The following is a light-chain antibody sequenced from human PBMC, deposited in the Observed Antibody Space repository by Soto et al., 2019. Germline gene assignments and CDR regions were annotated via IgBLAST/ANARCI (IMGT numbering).Light chain of an antibody. CDR3: SSYAGTYSLV. CDR2: EVS. V-gene: IGLV2-8*01. CDR1: SSDVGGYNY. Sequence: QSALTQPPSASGSPGQSVTISCTGTSSDVGGYNYVSWYQQHPGKAPKPLIYEVSKRPSGVPDRFSGSKSGNTASLTVSGLQAEDEADYHCSSYAGTYSLVFGGGTKVTVL. J-gene: IGLJ2*01.